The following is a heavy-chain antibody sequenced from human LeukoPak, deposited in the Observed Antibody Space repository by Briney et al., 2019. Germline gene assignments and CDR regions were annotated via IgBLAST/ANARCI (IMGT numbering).Heavy chain of an antibody. D-gene: IGHD1-1*01. V-gene: IGHV4-59*01. CDR1: GGSISSYY. CDR2: IYYSGST. Sequence: PSETLSLTCTVSGGSISSYYWSWIRQPPGKGLEWIAYIYYSGSTNHNPSPKSRVTISVDTSKNQFSLKLSSVTAADTAVYYCAGTYIRGGHFDYWGQRTLVTVSS. J-gene: IGHJ4*02. CDR3: AGTYIRGGHFDY.